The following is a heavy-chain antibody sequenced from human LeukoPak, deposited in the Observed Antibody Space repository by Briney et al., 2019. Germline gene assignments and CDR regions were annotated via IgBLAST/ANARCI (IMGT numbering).Heavy chain of an antibody. D-gene: IGHD1-7*01. CDR2: IYYSGST. Sequence: PSETLSLTCTVSGGSISSYYWSWIRQPPGKGPEWIGYIYYSGSTNYNPSLKSRVTISVDTSKNQFSLKLSSVTAADTAVYYCARARSNWDYYFDYWGQGTLVTVSS. V-gene: IGHV4-59*01. CDR1: GGSISSYY. J-gene: IGHJ4*02. CDR3: ARARSNWDYYFDY.